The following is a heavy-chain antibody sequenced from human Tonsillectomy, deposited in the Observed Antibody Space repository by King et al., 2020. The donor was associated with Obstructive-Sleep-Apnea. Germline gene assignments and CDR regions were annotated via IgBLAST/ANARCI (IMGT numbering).Heavy chain of an antibody. J-gene: IGHJ3*02. CDR1: GFTFSSST. CDR3: AAEITGTEAFDI. CDR2: VVVGSGNT. V-gene: IGHV1-58*02. Sequence: QLVESGPEVMEPGTSVNVPCRASGFTFSSSTMHWVRQARGQRLDWLGGVVVGSGNTNYAQKFQERVTTTRDMSTRTTYMELSSLRSEDTAVFYCAAEITGTEAFDIWGQGTVVTVSS. D-gene: IGHD1-20*01.